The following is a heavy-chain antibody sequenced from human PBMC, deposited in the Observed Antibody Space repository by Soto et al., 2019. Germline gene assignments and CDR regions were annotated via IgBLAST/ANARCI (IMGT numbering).Heavy chain of an antibody. CDR2: INAGNGNT. CDR1: GYTFTSYA. V-gene: IGHV1-3*01. D-gene: IGHD6-13*01. CDR3: VTNRAAAGTILSRNYYYGMDV. Sequence: VASVKVSCKASGYTFTSYAMHWVHQAPGQRLEWMGWINAGNGNTKYSQKFQGRVTITRDTSASTAYMELSSLRSEDTAVYYCVTNRAAAGTILSRNYYYGMDVWGQGTTVTVSS. J-gene: IGHJ6*02.